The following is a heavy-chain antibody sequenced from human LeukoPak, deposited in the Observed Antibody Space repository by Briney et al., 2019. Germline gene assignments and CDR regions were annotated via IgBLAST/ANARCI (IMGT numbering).Heavy chain of an antibody. D-gene: IGHD3-10*01. Sequence: GGSLRLSCAASGFTFSNFCMTWVRQAPGKGLEWVANIKQDGSEKYYVDSVKGRFSISRDNAKNSLFLQMNSLRAEDTAVYYCARDRRWFGEFGAFDIWGHGTMVTVSS. CDR1: GFTFSNFC. CDR3: ARDRRWFGEFGAFDI. CDR2: IKQDGSEK. J-gene: IGHJ3*02. V-gene: IGHV3-7*01.